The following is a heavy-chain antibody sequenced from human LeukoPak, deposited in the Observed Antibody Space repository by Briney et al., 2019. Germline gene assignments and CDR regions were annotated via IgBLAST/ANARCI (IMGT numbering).Heavy chain of an antibody. D-gene: IGHD3-22*01. CDR3: SRDTYFYDSSGYYPTSFDY. V-gene: IGHV3-49*04. CDR1: GFTFGDYA. Sequence: GGSLRLSCSASGFTFGDYAMSWVRQAPGKGLVWVGFIRSKTYGATPEYAASVKGRFTISRDDSKSLAYLQMNSLKTEDTAVYYCSRDTYFYDSSGYYPTSFDYWGHGTLVTDSS. J-gene: IGHJ4*01. CDR2: IRSKTYGATP.